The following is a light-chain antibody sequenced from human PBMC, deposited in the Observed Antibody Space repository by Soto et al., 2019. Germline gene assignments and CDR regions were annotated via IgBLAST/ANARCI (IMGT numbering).Light chain of an antibody. CDR1: SSDVGAYYY. Sequence: QSVLTQPASVSGSPGQSITISCTGTSSDVGAYYYVSWYQQHPDKAPKLIIYVVSNRPSGVSNRFSGSKSGNTASLTISGLQAEDEAYYYCSLYTSSYTPYVFGTGTKLTVL. J-gene: IGLJ1*01. V-gene: IGLV2-14*01. CDR3: SLYTSSYTPYV. CDR2: VVS.